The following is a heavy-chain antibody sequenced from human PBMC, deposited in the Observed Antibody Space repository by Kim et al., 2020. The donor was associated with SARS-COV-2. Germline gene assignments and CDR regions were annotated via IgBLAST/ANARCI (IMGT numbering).Heavy chain of an antibody. J-gene: IGHJ6*02. Sequence: GESLKISCKGSGYSFTSYWISWVRQMPGKGLEWMGRIDPSDSYTNYSPSFQGHVTISADKSISTAYLQWSSLKASDTAMYYCATREAKSIAAAGMDVWGQGTTVTVSS. V-gene: IGHV5-10-1*01. CDR1: GYSFTSYW. CDR2: IDPSDSYT. D-gene: IGHD6-13*01. CDR3: ATREAKSIAAAGMDV.